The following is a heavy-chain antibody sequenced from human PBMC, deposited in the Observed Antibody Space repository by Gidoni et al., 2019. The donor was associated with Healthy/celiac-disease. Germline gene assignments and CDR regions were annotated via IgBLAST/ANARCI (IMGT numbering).Heavy chain of an antibody. D-gene: IGHD5-12*01. CDR3: AKYASGYPYY. V-gene: IGHV3-23*01. CDR2: MSGRGVST. Sequence: EVQLLESGGGLAQPGGSLRLSCAASGFTFSIYAMSWVRQAPGKGLEWVSSMSGRGVSTSFADSVKGRFTISRDNSKNTLYLHMTSLSAEDTAVYYCAKYASGYPYYWGQGTLVTVSS. J-gene: IGHJ4*02. CDR1: GFTFSIYA.